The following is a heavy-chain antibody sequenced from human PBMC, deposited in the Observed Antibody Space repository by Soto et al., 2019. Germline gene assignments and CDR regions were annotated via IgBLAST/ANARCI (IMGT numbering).Heavy chain of an antibody. CDR1: GFTFDDHA. CDR3: AKGRVDWLLDFDY. CDR2: ISWNSGSI. V-gene: IGHV3-9*01. Sequence: GGSLRLSCAASGFTFDDHAMHWVRQAPGKGLEWVSGISWNSGSIGYADSVKGRFTISRDNAKNSLYLQMNSLRAEDTALYYCAKGRVDWLLDFDYWGQGTLVTVYS. J-gene: IGHJ4*02. D-gene: IGHD3-9*01.